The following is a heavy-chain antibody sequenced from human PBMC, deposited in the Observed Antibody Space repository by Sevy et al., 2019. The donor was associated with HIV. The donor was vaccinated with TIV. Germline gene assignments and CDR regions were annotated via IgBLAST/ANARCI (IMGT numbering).Heavy chain of an antibody. V-gene: IGHV4-34*01. D-gene: IGHD2-2*01. CDR2: FKHSGST. CDR1: GGSFSGYY. CDR3: ARSPPIVVVPGAPSWFDP. Sequence: SETLSLTCAVHGGSFSGYYWNWIRRPPVKGLEWIGEFKHSGSTNDNPSLKSRVTISVDTSKNQFSLKLSSVTAADTAVYYCARSPPIVVVPGAPSWFDPWGQGTLVTVSS. J-gene: IGHJ5*02.